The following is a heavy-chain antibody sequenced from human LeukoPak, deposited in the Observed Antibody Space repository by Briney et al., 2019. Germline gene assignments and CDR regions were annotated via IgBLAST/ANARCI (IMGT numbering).Heavy chain of an antibody. CDR1: GYTFTSYY. V-gene: IGHV1-46*01. J-gene: IGHJ5*02. CDR3: ARDSEPPGIAAAVSRFDP. CDR2: INPSGGST. D-gene: IGHD6-13*01. Sequence: ASVKVSCKASGYTFTSYYMHWVRQAPGQGLEWMVIINPSGGSTSYAQKFQGRVTMTRDTSTSTVYMELSSLRSEDTAVYYCARDSEPPGIAAAVSRFDPWGQRTLVTVSS.